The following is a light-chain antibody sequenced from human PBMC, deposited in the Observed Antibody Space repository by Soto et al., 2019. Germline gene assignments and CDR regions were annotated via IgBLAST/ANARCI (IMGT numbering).Light chain of an antibody. J-gene: IGLJ1*01. CDR1: SSNIGGNS. V-gene: IGLV1-51*01. CDR2: DDN. Sequence: QSVLTQPPSVSAAPGQKVTIPGSGSSSNIGGNSVSWYQQLPGTAPKLLIYDDNKRPSGIPDRFSGSKSGTSATLGITGFQTGDEADYYCGSWDSSLSAYVFGTGTKV. CDR3: GSWDSSLSAYV.